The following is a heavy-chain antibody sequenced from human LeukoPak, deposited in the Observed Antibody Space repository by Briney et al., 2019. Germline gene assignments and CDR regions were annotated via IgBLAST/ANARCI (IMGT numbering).Heavy chain of an antibody. D-gene: IGHD3-22*01. CDR2: IYYSGST. CDR1: GGSISSYY. V-gene: IGHV4-59*01. J-gene: IGHJ4*02. CDR3: ARGRPPDYYDSSGYPHFDY. Sequence: SETLSLTCTVSGGSISSYYWSWIRQPPGKGLEWIGYIYYSGSTNYNPSLKSRVTISVDTSKNQFSLKLSSVTAADTAVYYCARGRPPDYYDSSGYPHFDYWGQGTLVTVSS.